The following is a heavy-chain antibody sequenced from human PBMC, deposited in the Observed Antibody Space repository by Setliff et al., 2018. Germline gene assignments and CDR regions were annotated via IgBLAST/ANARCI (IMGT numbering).Heavy chain of an antibody. CDR3: ARDYQGGWFDP. J-gene: IGHJ5*02. CDR2: IYYTGSP. V-gene: IGHV4-59*01. CDR1: GGSISGYY. Sequence: SETLSLTCTVSGGSISGYYWSWIRQPPGKGLEWIGNIYYTGSPSYSPSLRSRGTISVDTSKNKFSLTLTSVTAADTAVYYRARDYQGGWFDPWGPGTLVTVSS. D-gene: IGHD3-16*01.